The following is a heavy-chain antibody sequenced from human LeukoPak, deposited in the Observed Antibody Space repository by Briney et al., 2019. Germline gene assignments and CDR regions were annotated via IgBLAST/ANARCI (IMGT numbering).Heavy chain of an antibody. D-gene: IGHD7-27*01. CDR2: IDPSDSYT. CDR1: GYSFTSYW. CDR3: ARHLTGDRDY. J-gene: IGHJ4*02. Sequence: ESLKISCQGSGYSFTSYWISWVRQMPGKGLEWMGRIDPSDSYTNYSPSFQGHVTISADKSISTAYLQWSSLKASDTAMYYCARHLTGDRDYWGQGTLVTVSS. V-gene: IGHV5-10-1*01.